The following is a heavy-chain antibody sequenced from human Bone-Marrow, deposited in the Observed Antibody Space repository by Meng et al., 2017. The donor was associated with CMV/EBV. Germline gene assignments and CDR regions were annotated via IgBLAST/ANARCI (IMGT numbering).Heavy chain of an antibody. CDR3: AKDRDRGCSSTSCPPYGMDV. D-gene: IGHD2-2*01. CDR1: GFTVKNNF. V-gene: IGHV3-53*01. Sequence: GESLKISCAASGFTVKNNFMRWVRQAPGKGLEWVSIIYSGGSTYYADSVKGRFTISRDNSKNTLYLQMNSLRAEDTAVYYCAKDRDRGCSSTSCPPYGMDVWGQGTTVTVSS. J-gene: IGHJ6*02. CDR2: IYSGGST.